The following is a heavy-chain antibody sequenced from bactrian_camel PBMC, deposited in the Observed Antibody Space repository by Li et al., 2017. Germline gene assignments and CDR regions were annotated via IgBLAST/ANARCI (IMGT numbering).Heavy chain of an antibody. CDR1: GYTATAYC. D-gene: IGHD1*01. Sequence: DVQLVESGGGSVDAGGSLRLSCVASAASGYTATAYCMGWFRQTPEKGREGVARIGGYGTTSYADSVKGRFTISRDNAKNTVYLQMNNLRTEDTAMYYCSNGLDRDRWRTPGPGTQATVSS. V-gene: IGHV3S44*01. J-gene: IGHJ4*01. CDR2: IGGYGTT.